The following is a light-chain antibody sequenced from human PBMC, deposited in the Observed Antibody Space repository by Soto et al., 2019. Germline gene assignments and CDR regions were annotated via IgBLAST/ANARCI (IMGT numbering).Light chain of an antibody. J-gene: IGKJ5*01. V-gene: IGKV3-20*01. CDR1: QRLSASD. CDR2: GVS. CDR3: QQYGSSPLIT. Sequence: EIVLTQSPGTLSLSPLQRSTLSCRASQRLSASDIAWYQQKPGQAPKFLIYGVSSRATGIPDRFSGSGSGTDFTLTISRLEPEDFAVYHCQQYGSSPLITFGQGTRLEIK.